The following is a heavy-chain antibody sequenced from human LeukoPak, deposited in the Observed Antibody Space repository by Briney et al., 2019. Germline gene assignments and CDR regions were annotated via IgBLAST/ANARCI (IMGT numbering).Heavy chain of an antibody. CDR2: INHDGRHT. D-gene: IGHD2/OR15-2a*01. CDR3: AKYLSRAFDC. J-gene: IGHJ4*02. V-gene: IGHV3-7*02. CDR1: GFNFNNNW. Sequence: GGSLRLSCVASGFNFNNNWMGWVRQAPGKGPELVAHINHDGRHTGYVDSVKGRFTISRDNAKSSLYLQLNSLRAEDTAMYYCAKYLSRAFDCWGQGSLITVSS.